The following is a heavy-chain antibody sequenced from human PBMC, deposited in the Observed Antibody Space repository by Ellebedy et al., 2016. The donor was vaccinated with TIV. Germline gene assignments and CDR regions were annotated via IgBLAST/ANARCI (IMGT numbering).Heavy chain of an antibody. V-gene: IGHV3-15*01. CDR1: GFSFSDAW. Sequence: GESLKISCAASGFSFSDAWMTWVRQAPGKGLEWVGRIKSKTEGGTTDHAAPVKGRFSISRDDSKNTLYLQMSSLKIEDTAIYYCLSVSGSFYFRYNWLDPWGRGTLVTVSS. D-gene: IGHD1-26*01. CDR3: LSVSGSFYFRYNWLDP. J-gene: IGHJ5*02. CDR2: IKSKTEGGTT.